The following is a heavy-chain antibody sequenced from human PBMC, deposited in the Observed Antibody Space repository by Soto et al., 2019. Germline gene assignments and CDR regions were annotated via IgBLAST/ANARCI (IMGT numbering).Heavy chain of an antibody. J-gene: IGHJ6*02. V-gene: IGHV3-66*01. CDR3: ARDRFPYGMDV. CDR2: IYSGGST. D-gene: IGHD3-10*01. CDR1: GCTVSSIY. Sequence: PGRSLRLSWAASGCTVSSIYMSWIRQAPGKGLEWVSFIYSGGSTYYADSVKGRFTISRDKSKNTLYLQMNSLRADDTAMYYCARDRFPYGMDVWGQGTTVTVSS.